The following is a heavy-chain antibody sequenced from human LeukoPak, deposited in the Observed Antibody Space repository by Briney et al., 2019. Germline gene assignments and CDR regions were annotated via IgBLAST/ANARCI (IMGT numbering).Heavy chain of an antibody. CDR1: GFTFSNYA. J-gene: IGHJ4*02. CDR2: ISGFDPGT. D-gene: IGHD3-10*01. V-gene: IGHV3-23*01. CDR3: ARDGWFGEENFDY. Sequence: QPGGSLRLSCAASGFTFSNYAMSWVRQAPGKGLEWVSTISGFDPGTYYADSVGGRFTISRDNSKNTLYLQMNSLRAEDTAVYYCARDGWFGEENFDYWGQGTLVTVSS.